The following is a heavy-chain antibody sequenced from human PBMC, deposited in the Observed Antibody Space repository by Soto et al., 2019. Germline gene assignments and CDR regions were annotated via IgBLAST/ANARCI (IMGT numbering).Heavy chain of an antibody. V-gene: IGHV3-53*01. J-gene: IGHJ3*01. CDR2: LYDLDGS. CDR3: ATWHEREHAYDV. Sequence: DVQLVESGGGLIQPGESLRLSCAAFGFTISGKKYVAWVRQAPGKGPERVSALYDLDGSFYAASVKGRFTTSSDSSKTTVYLLMNDLRPDDTAVYYCATWHEREHAYDVWGQGTTVTVSS. D-gene: IGHD1-1*01. CDR1: GFTISGKKY.